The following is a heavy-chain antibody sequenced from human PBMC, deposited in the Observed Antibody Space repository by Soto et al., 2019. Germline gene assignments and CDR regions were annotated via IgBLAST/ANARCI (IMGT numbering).Heavy chain of an antibody. Sequence: ASVKVSCKASGYTFTGYYMHWVRQSPGQGLEWMGWINPNSGGTNYAQKFQGWVTMTRDTSISTAYMELSRLRSDDTAVYYCARGLYCTNGVCPNRLDPWGQGTLVTVSS. CDR3: ARGLYCTNGVCPNRLDP. CDR1: GYTFTGYY. D-gene: IGHD2-8*01. CDR2: INPNSGGT. J-gene: IGHJ5*02. V-gene: IGHV1-2*04.